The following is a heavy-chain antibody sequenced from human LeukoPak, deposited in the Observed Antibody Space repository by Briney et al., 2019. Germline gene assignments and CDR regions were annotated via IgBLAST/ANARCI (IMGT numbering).Heavy chain of an antibody. V-gene: IGHV3-72*01. CDR2: SKNTGYTYTT. D-gene: IGHD2/OR15-2a*01. CDR1: GFTFSDHY. J-gene: IGHJ4*02. Sequence: GGSLRLSCAASGFTFSDHYMDWVRQAPGKGLEWVGRSKNTGYTYTTDYAASVRGRFTILRDDSKNSLYLQMNSLKIEDTAVYYCARDRTLWGDFDFWGQGTLVTVSS. CDR3: ARDRTLWGDFDF.